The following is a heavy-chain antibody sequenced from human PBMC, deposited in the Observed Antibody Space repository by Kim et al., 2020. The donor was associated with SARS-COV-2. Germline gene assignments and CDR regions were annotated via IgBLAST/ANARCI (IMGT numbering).Heavy chain of an antibody. D-gene: IGHD6-6*01. CDR2: TYYRSKWYN. V-gene: IGHV6-1*01. CDR1: GDSVSSNSAA. Sequence: SQTLSLTCAISGDSVSSNSAAWNWIRQSPSRGLEWLGRTYYRSKWYNDYAVSVKSRITINPDTSKNQFSLQLNSVTPEDTAVYYCARSPYSSSRFVDSYYYYGMDVWGQGTTVTVSS. CDR3: ARSPYSSSRFVDSYYYYGMDV. J-gene: IGHJ6*02.